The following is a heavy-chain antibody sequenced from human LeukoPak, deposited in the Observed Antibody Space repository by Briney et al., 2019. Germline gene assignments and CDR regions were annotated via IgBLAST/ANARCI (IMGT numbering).Heavy chain of an antibody. V-gene: IGHV3-43*02. J-gene: IGHJ2*01. Sequence: GGSLRLSCAASGFKFSDYAMHWVRQIPGGGLEWVSLTSGDGGTTYFADSVKGRFTISRDNSKNSLYLQMNSLRTEDTAFYYCAKDMVWGWFFDLWGRGTLVTVSS. CDR1: GFKFSDYA. CDR3: AKDMVWGWFFDL. CDR2: TSGDGGTT. D-gene: IGHD7-27*01.